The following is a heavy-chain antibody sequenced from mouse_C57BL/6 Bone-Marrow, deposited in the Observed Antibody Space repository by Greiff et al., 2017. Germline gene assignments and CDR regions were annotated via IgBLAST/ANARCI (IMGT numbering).Heavy chain of an antibody. CDR3: TPYDYEGPWFAY. J-gene: IGHJ3*01. Sequence: VQLQQSGAELVRPGASVKLSCTASGFNIKDDYMHWVKQRPEQGLEWIGWLAPENGDTEYASKFQGKATITAATSSNTASLQLSSLPAEDTAVYCCTPYDYEGPWFAYWGQGTLVTVSA. D-gene: IGHD2-4*01. CDR1: GFNIKDDY. V-gene: IGHV14-4*01. CDR2: LAPENGDT.